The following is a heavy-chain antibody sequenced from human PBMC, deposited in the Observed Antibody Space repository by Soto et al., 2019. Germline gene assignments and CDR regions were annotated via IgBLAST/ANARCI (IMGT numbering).Heavy chain of an antibody. CDR1: GYTFSNFA. Sequence: ASVKVSCKASGYTFSNFAMHWVRQAPGQRLEWMGWINAVNGTTNYAQKFQGRVTITTDESTSTAYMELSSLRSEDTAVYYCASFNGVLVPADYWG. J-gene: IGHJ4*01. D-gene: IGHD2-2*01. CDR2: INAVNGTT. V-gene: IGHV1-3*01. CDR3: ASFNGVLVPADY.